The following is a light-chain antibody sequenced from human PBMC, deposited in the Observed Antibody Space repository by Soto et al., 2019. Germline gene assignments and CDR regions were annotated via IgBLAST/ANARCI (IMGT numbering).Light chain of an antibody. CDR2: GTS. V-gene: IGKV3-20*01. CDR3: QQYGSSVYT. Sequence: ENVLTQSPGTLSLSPGERATLSCRASQSVDSNYLAWYQHKPGQTPRLLLYGTSTRATGIPDRFSGSGSGTDFTLAINGLEPEECAVYYCQQYGSSVYTFGQGTKLEIK. CDR1: QSVDSNY. J-gene: IGKJ2*01.